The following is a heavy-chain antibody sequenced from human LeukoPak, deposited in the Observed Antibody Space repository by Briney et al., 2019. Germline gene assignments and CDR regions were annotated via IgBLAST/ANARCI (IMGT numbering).Heavy chain of an antibody. D-gene: IGHD4-23*01. Sequence: GGSLRLSCAASGFTFSSYTINWVRQAPGKGLEWVSSISGSSYYIYYADSVKGRFTISRDNSKNTLYLQMNSLRAEDTAVYYCARGYGGNLDAFDIWGQGTMVTVSS. CDR3: ARGYGGNLDAFDI. J-gene: IGHJ3*02. V-gene: IGHV3-21*01. CDR1: GFTFSSYT. CDR2: ISGSSYYI.